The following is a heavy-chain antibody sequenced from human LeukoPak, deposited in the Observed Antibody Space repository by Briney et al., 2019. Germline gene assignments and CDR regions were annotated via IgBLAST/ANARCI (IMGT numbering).Heavy chain of an antibody. CDR1: GYTFTSYD. CDR2: MSPDSGNT. CDR3: ARYAYGSGSYYQKPFDH. Sequence: ASVKVSCKASGYTFTSYDINWVRQATGQGLEWMGWMSPDSGNTGYAQKFQGRVTMTRDTSISTAYMELSSLTSDDTAVYYCARYAYGSGSYYQKPFDHWGQGTLVTVSS. V-gene: IGHV1-8*01. D-gene: IGHD3-10*01. J-gene: IGHJ4*01.